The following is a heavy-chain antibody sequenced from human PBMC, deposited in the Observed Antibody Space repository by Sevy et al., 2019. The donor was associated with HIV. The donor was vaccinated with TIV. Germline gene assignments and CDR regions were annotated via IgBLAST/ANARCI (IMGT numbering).Heavy chain of an antibody. CDR2: IYHSGST. D-gene: IGHD2-15*01. J-gene: IGHJ4*02. Sequence: SETLSLTCTVSGYSISSGYYWGWIRQPPGKGLEWIGSIYHSGSTYYNPSLKSRVTISVDTSKNQFSLKLSSVPAADTAMYYCARMARDIVVVNFDYWGQGTLVTVSS. V-gene: IGHV4-38-2*02. CDR1: GYSISSGYY. CDR3: ARMARDIVVVNFDY.